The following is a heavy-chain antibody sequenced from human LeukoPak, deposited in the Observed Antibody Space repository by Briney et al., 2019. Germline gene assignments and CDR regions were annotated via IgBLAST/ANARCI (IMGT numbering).Heavy chain of an antibody. V-gene: IGHV3-53*05. J-gene: IGHJ5*02. CDR1: GFTVSSDY. CDR2: IYSGGSS. CDR3: ARNWFDP. Sequence: GGSLRLSCAASGFTVSSDYMSWVRQAPGKGLEWVPVIYSGGSSYYADSVKGRFTISRDKSKNTVYLQMNSLRFEDTAMYYCARNWFDPWGQGTPVTVSS.